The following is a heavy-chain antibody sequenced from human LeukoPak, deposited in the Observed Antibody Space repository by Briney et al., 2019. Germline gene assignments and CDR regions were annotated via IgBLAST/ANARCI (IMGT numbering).Heavy chain of an antibody. Sequence: SVKVSCKASGFTFTSSAMQWVRQARGQRLEWIGWIVVGSGNTNYAQKFQERVTITRDMSTSTAYMELSSLRSEDTAVYYCAAVEGGYETPQGPFDHWGQGTLVTVSS. J-gene: IGHJ4*02. V-gene: IGHV1-58*02. D-gene: IGHD5-12*01. CDR3: AAVEGGYETPQGPFDH. CDR2: IVVGSGNT. CDR1: GFTFTSSA.